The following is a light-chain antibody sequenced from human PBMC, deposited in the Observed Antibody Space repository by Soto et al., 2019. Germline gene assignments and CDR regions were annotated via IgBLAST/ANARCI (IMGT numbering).Light chain of an antibody. J-gene: IGLJ3*02. CDR3: AAWDDSLNCPGWV. CDR1: SSNIGSNT. CDR2: SNN. V-gene: IGLV1-44*01. Sequence: QSVLTQSPSASGTPGQRVTISCSGSSSNIGSNTVNWYQQLPGTAPKLLIYSNNQRPSGVPDRFSGSKSGTSASLAISGLQSEHEADYYCAAWDDSLNCPGWVFGGGTKLTVL.